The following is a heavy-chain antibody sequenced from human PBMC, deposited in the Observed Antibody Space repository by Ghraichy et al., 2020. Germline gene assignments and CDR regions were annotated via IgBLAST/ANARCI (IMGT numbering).Heavy chain of an antibody. CDR3: AKDLADYDFWSGFIFRAFDI. CDR2: ISGSGGST. CDR1: GFTFSSYA. Sequence: GGSLRLSCAASGFTFSSYAMSWVRQAPGKGLEWVSAISGSGGSTYYADSVKGRFTISRDNSKNTLYLQMNSLRAEDTAVYYCAKDLADYDFWSGFIFRAFDIWGQGTMVTVSS. J-gene: IGHJ3*02. D-gene: IGHD3-3*01. V-gene: IGHV3-23*01.